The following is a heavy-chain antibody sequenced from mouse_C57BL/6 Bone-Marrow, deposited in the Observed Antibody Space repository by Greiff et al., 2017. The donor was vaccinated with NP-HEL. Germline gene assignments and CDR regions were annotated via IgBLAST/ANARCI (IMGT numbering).Heavy chain of an antibody. V-gene: IGHV1-47*01. Sequence: VQLQQSGAELVKPGASVKMSCKASGYTFTTYPIEWMKQSHGKCLAWIGNFHPYNDDTKYNEKFKGKATLTVEKSSSTVYLDLSRLTSADSAVYYCARRSNFDYAMDYWGQGTSVTVSS. CDR3: ARRSNFDYAMDY. D-gene: IGHD1-1*01. J-gene: IGHJ4*01. CDR2: FHPYNDDT. CDR1: GYTFTTYP.